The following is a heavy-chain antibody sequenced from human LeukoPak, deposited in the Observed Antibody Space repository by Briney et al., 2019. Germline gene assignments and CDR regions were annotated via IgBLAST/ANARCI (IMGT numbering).Heavy chain of an antibody. D-gene: IGHD2-2*01. CDR1: GYTFTSYG. CDR2: ISAYNGNT. Sequence: ASVKVSCKASGYTFTSYGISWVRQAPGQGLEWMGWISAYNGNTNYAQKLQGRVTMTTDTSTSTAYMGLRSLRSDDTAVYYCARDGAIVPLPAALDYWGQGTLVTVSS. CDR3: ARDGAIVPLPAALDY. V-gene: IGHV1-18*01. J-gene: IGHJ4*02.